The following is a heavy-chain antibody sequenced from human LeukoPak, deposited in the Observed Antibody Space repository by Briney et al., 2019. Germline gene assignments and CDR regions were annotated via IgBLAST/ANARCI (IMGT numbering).Heavy chain of an antibody. CDR3: ARDGGSGRQFDS. J-gene: IGHJ4*02. D-gene: IGHD3-10*01. Sequence: GGSLRLSCAASGFSFSTYYVNWVRQAPGKGLEWVSCISSSSTYIYYSDSVRGRFAISRDNAKNSLYLQMNSLRAEDTAVYYCARDGGSGRQFDSWGQGTLVTVSS. CDR1: GFSFSTYY. CDR2: ISSSSTYI. V-gene: IGHV3-21*01.